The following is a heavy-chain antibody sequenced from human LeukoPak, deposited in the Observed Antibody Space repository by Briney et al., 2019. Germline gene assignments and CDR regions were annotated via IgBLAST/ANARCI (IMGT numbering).Heavy chain of an antibody. V-gene: IGHV3-48*02. J-gene: IGHJ4*02. CDR1: GFTFRSYW. D-gene: IGHD3-22*01. CDR3: ASLPDYYDSSGSSLTVDY. Sequence: PGGSLRLSCAASGFTFRSYWMHWVRQAPGKGLEWVSYISSSSSTIYYADSVKGRFTISRDNAKNSLYLQMNSLRDEDTAVYYCASLPDYYDSSGSSLTVDYWGQGTLVTVSS. CDR2: ISSSSSTI.